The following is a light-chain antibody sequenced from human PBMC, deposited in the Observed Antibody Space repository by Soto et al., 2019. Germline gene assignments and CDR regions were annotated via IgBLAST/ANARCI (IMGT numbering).Light chain of an antibody. Sequence: MVVTQSPDTLSLSPWERATLSCRASQSVSRNFLAWYQQKPGQAPRLLMYDTSSRASGIPDRFSGSGSVTDFTLTISRLEPEDFAVYYCQQFDESRQVWTFGQGTKVDIK. J-gene: IGKJ1*01. CDR3: QQFDESRQVWT. V-gene: IGKV3-20*01. CDR1: QSVSRNF. CDR2: DTS.